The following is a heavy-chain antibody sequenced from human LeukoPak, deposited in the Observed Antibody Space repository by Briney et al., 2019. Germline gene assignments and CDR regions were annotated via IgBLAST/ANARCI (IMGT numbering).Heavy chain of an antibody. V-gene: IGHV3-21*01. CDR3: ARDRGTSGRYDGLDV. D-gene: IGHD2-2*01. J-gene: IGHJ6*02. CDR2: ISGGSFHI. Sequence: GGSLRLSCAASGFTFSSYAMSWVRQAPGKGLEWVSSISGGSFHIYYADSLKGRFTISRDDAKSSLYLQLNSLRAEDTAVYYCARDRGTSGRYDGLDVWGQGTTVSVSS. CDR1: GFTFSSYA.